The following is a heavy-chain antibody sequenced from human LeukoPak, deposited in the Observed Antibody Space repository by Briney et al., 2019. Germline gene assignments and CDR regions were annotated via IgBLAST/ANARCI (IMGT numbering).Heavy chain of an antibody. J-gene: IGHJ5*02. D-gene: IGHD3-10*01. CDR3: ATGGPPTQYYYGSGSSKYNWFDP. V-gene: IGHV1-24*01. CDR2: FDPEDGET. CDR1: GYTFTSYD. Sequence: GASVKVSCKASGYTFTSYDINWVRQAPGKGLEWMGGFDPEDGETIYAQKFQGRVTMTEDTSTDTAYMELSSLRSEDTAVYYCATGGPPTQYYYGSGSSKYNWFDPWGQGTLVTVSS.